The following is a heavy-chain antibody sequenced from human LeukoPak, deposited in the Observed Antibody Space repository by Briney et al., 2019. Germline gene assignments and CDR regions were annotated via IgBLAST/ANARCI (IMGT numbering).Heavy chain of an antibody. D-gene: IGHD2-2*01. Sequence: GESLKISCKGSGYNLTNYWIAWVRQMPGKGLEWMGIIYPGDSDTTYSPSFQGQVTISADKSISTAYLQWSSLKASDTAMYYCARGRRDIVVDFDPWGQGTLVTVSS. CDR1: GYNLTNYW. J-gene: IGHJ5*02. CDR3: ARGRRDIVVDFDP. CDR2: IYPGDSDT. V-gene: IGHV5-51*01.